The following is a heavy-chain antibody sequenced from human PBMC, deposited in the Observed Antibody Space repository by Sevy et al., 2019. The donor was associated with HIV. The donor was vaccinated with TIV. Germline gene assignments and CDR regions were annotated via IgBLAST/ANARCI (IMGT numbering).Heavy chain of an antibody. J-gene: IGHJ3*02. CDR1: GFSFSSYA. CDR2: IFGSGDVT. Sequence: GGSLRLSCAASGFSFSSYAMNWVRQAPGKGLEWASTIFGSGDVTYYADSVKGRFTISRDKSKNTLYLQMHSLRAEDTAVYYCAGARYDTSGSFDAFDIWGQGTMVTVSS. V-gene: IGHV3-23*01. CDR3: AGARYDTSGSFDAFDI. D-gene: IGHD3-22*01.